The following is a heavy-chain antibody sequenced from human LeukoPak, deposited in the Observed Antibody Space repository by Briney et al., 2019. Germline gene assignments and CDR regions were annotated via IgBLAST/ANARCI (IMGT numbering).Heavy chain of an antibody. CDR2: ISSSSSTI. J-gene: IGHJ1*01. CDR3: ARKFTSSSSAEYFQH. CDR1: GFTFSNYA. Sequence: GGSLRLSCAASGFTFSNYAMSWVRQAPGKGLEWVSYISSSSSTIYYADSVKGRFTISRDNAKNSLYLQMNSLRAEDTAVYYCARKFTSSSSAEYFQHWGQGTLVTVSS. D-gene: IGHD6-13*01. V-gene: IGHV3-48*01.